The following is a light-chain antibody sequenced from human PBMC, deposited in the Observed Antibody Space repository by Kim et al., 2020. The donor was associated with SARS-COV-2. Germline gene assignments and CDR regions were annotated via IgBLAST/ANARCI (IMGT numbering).Light chain of an antibody. CDR1: SLRTYY. V-gene: IGLV3-19*01. Sequence: VALGQTVRITCQGDSLRTYYATWYQQKPGQAPKVVIYGKDNRPSGVPGRFSGSSSGNTAYLTITGSQAGDEADYYCNSRDSNDYVVFGGGTKVTVL. J-gene: IGLJ2*01. CDR3: NSRDSNDYVV. CDR2: GKD.